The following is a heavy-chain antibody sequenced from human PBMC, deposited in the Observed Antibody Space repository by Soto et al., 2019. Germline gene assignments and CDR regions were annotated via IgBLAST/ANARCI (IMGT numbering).Heavy chain of an antibody. CDR3: ARVESDGGNSLDY. CDR1: GFTFSSYS. D-gene: IGHD4-4*01. J-gene: IGHJ4*02. V-gene: IGHV3-21*01. CDR2: ISSSSSYI. Sequence: EVQLVESGGGLVKPGGSLRLSCAASGFTFSSYSMNWVRQAPGKGLEWVSSISSSSSYIYYADSVKGRFTISRDNAKNSLYLQMNSLRAEDTAVYYCARVESDGGNSLDYWGQGTLVTVSS.